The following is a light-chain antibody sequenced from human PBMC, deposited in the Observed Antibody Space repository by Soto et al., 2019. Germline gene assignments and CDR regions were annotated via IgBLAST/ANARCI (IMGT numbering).Light chain of an antibody. V-gene: IGKV1-17*01. CDR2: DAS. CDR3: LQHYNYPWT. Sequence: DIQMTQSPSSLSASVGDRVTITCRASQGIRNELGWYQQKPGRAPKRLIYDASNLQGGVPSRFSGSGFGTEFTLTISSLQPEDFATYSCLQHYNYPWTFGQGTKVDIK. CDR1: QGIRNE. J-gene: IGKJ1*01.